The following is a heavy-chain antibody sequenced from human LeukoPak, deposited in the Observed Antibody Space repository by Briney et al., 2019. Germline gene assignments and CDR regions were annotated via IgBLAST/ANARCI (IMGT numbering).Heavy chain of an antibody. CDR1: GYTFTGYY. V-gene: IGHV1-8*02. D-gene: IGHD6-13*01. CDR2: INPNSGNT. Sequence: ASVKVSCKASGYTFTGYYMHWVRQAPGQGLEWMGWINPNSGNTGYAQKFQGRVTMTRNTSISTAYMELSSLRSEDTAVYYCAREGAFQSSSWSLIYYYYGMDVWGQGTTVTVSS. CDR3: AREGAFQSSSWSLIYYYYGMDV. J-gene: IGHJ6*02.